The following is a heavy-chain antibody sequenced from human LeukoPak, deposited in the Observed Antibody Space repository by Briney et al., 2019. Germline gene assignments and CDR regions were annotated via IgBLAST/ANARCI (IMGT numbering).Heavy chain of an antibody. CDR3: AKDLGDYYGMDV. V-gene: IGHV3-11*01. J-gene: IGHJ6*02. CDR2: ISSSGSTI. CDR1: GFTFSDYY. Sequence: PGVSLRLSCAASGFTFSDYYMSWIRQDPGKGLEWVSYISSSGSTIYYADSVKGRFTISRDNAKNSLYLQMNSLRAEDTALYYCAKDLGDYYGMDVWGQGTTVTVSS.